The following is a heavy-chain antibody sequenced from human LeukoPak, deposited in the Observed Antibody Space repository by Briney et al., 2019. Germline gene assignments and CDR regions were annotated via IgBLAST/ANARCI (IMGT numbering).Heavy chain of an antibody. CDR1: GFTFDDYA. V-gene: IGHV3-9*01. J-gene: IGHJ6*02. D-gene: IGHD6-19*01. Sequence: GRSLRLSCAASGFTFDDYAMFWVRHAPGKGLEWVSGISWDSRNIGYAASVKGRFTTSRDNGKNSLYLQMNSLRPDDTALYYCARGNRDTSGFYFYYGMDVWGPGSTVTVSS. CDR2: ISWDSRNI. CDR3: ARGNRDTSGFYFYYGMDV.